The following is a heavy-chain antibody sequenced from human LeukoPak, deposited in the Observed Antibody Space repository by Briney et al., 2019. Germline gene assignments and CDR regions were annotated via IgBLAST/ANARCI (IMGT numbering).Heavy chain of an antibody. D-gene: IGHD3-10*01. CDR1: GGSFSGYY. V-gene: IGHV4-34*01. J-gene: IGHJ5*02. CDR3: ARGRRYYYGSGGYYP. CDR2: INHSGST. Sequence: PSETLSLTCAVYGGSFSGYYWSWIRQPPGKGLEWIGEINHSGSTNYNPSLKSRVTISVDTSKNQFSLKLSSVTAADTAVYYCARGRRYYYGSGGYYPWGQGTLVTVSS.